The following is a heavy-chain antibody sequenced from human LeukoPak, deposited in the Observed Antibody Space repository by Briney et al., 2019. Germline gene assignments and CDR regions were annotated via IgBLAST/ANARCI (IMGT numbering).Heavy chain of an antibody. CDR2: FGTRSSSI. D-gene: IGHD3-22*01. J-gene: IGHJ4*02. CDR1: GFTFSSHS. CDR3: AKDTDSSGYYGFDY. Sequence: PGGSLRLSCAASGFTFSSHSMNWVRQAPGKGLEWVSSFGTRSSSIYYADSVKGRFTISRDNARNSLYLQMNSLKAEDTALYYCAKDTDSSGYYGFDYWGQGTLVTVSS. V-gene: IGHV3-21*04.